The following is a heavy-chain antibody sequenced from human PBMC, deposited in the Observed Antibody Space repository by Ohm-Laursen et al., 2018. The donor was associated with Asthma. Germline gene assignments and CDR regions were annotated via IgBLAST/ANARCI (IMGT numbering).Heavy chain of an antibody. CDR3: AREYSSSWYFHYGMDV. CDR1: GFTFSSYS. Sequence: SLRLSCAASGFTFSSYSMNWVRQAPGKGLEWVSSISSSSSYIYYADSVKGRFTISRDNSKNTLYLQMNSLRAEDTAVYYCAREYSSSWYFHYGMDVWGQGTTVTVSS. J-gene: IGHJ6*02. V-gene: IGHV3-21*01. D-gene: IGHD6-13*01. CDR2: ISSSSSYI.